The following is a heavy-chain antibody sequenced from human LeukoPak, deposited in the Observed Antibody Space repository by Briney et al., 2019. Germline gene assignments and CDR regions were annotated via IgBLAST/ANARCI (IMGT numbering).Heavy chain of an antibody. J-gene: IGHJ6*03. CDR2: MNPNSGNT. D-gene: IGHD2-8*01. CDR3: ARSAEHCNNGVCFTDYYMDV. V-gene: IGHV1-8*01. Sequence: ASVKVSCKASGYTFTSYDINWVRQATGQGLEWMGWMNPNSGNTGYAQNFQGRVTMTRDTSITTAYMELSSLTSADTAVYFCARSAEHCNNGVCFTDYYMDVWGKGTTVTVSS. CDR1: GYTFTSYD.